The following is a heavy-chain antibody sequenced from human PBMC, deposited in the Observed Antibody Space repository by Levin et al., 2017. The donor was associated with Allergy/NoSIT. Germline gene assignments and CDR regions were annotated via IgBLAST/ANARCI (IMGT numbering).Heavy chain of an antibody. V-gene: IGHV3-74*01. J-gene: IGHJ4*02. CDR3: ARAGRGSYDY. Sequence: LSLTCAASGFTFSSYWMHWVRQAPGKGLVWVSRIHSDGSSTNYADSVKGRFTISRDNAKNTLYLQMNSLRAEDTAVYYCARAGRGSYDYWGQGTLVTVSS. D-gene: IGHD1-26*01. CDR2: IHSDGSST. CDR1: GFTFSSYW.